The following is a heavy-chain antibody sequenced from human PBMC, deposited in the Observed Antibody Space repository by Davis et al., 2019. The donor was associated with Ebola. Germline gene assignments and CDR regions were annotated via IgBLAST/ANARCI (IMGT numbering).Heavy chain of an antibody. CDR2: IKQDGSEK. Sequence: PGGSLRPSCEVSGFTFSMYWMNWVRQAPGKGPEWVATIKQDGSEKYYVDSVKGRFTISRDNAKNSLYLQMNSLRAEDTAVYYCARDLRYSSSRHYYFDYWGQGTLVTVSS. V-gene: IGHV3-7*01. D-gene: IGHD6-13*01. CDR1: GFTFSMYW. CDR3: ARDLRYSSSRHYYFDY. J-gene: IGHJ4*02.